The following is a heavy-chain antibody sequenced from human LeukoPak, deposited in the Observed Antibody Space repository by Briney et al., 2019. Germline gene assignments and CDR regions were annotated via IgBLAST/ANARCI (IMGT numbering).Heavy chain of an antibody. Sequence: PSETLSLTCTVSGYSISSTYYWGWIRQPPGKGLEWIGYIYYSGSTNYNPSLKSRVTISVDTSKNQFSLKLSSVTAADTAVYYCARTYYDFWSGYYTWGNWFDPWGQGTLVTVSS. CDR1: GYSISSTYY. CDR3: ARTYYDFWSGYYTWGNWFDP. CDR2: IYYSGST. J-gene: IGHJ5*02. D-gene: IGHD3-3*01. V-gene: IGHV4-61*01.